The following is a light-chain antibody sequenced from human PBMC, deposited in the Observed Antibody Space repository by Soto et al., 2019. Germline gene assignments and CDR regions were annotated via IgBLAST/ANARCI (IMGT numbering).Light chain of an antibody. J-gene: IGLJ1*01. CDR2: EVN. CDR3: TSYAGGNNV. CDR1: SSDVGGYNY. Sequence: QSVLTQPPSASGSPGQSATISCTGTSSDVGGYNYVSWYQQYPGKVPKLMVYEVNKRPSGVPDRFSGSKSGNTASLTVSGLQAEDEADYYCTSYAGGNNVFGTGTKVTVL. V-gene: IGLV2-8*01.